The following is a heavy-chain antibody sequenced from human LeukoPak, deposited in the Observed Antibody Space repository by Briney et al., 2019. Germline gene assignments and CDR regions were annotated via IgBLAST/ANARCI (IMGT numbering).Heavy chain of an antibody. Sequence: GRSLRLSCAASGFTFSSYGVHWVRQAPGKGLEWVAVISYDGSNKYYADSVKGRFTISRDNSKNTLYLQMNSLRAEDTAVYYCAKVGLELPSGMDVWGQGTTVTVSS. J-gene: IGHJ6*02. V-gene: IGHV3-30*18. CDR3: AKVGLELPSGMDV. CDR2: ISYDGSNK. D-gene: IGHD1-7*01. CDR1: GFTFSSYG.